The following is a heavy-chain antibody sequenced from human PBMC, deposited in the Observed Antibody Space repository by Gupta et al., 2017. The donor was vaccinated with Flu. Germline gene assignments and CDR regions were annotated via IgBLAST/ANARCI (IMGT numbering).Heavy chain of an antibody. Sequence: EVQLVESGGDLVKPGGSLRLSCAASGFTFSNAWMSWVRQAPGKGLEWVGRIKSNTDGGTTDYAAPVKGRFTISRDDSKNTLYLQINSLKTEDTAVYYCATAPFGWGSNRYTSDYWGQGTLVTVSS. J-gene: IGHJ4*02. D-gene: IGHD3-16*02. V-gene: IGHV3-15*01. CDR3: ATAPFGWGSNRYTSDY. CDR2: IKSNTDGGTT. CDR1: GFTFSNAW.